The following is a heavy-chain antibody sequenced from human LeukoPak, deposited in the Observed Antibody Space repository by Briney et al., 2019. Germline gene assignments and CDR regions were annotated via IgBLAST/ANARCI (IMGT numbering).Heavy chain of an antibody. D-gene: IGHD7-27*01. CDR2: IKTKTRGETT. J-gene: IGHJ3*02. V-gene: IGHV3-15*01. CDR1: GFTFSNAW. CDR3: TTGLLSGDSDAFDM. Sequence: GGSLRLSCAVSGFTFSNAWMTWVRQAPGKGLEWVGRIKTKTRGETTAYAAPVIGRFTISRDDSKNTLYLQMNSLRTEDTAVYYCTTGLLSGDSDAFDMWGQGTMVTVSS.